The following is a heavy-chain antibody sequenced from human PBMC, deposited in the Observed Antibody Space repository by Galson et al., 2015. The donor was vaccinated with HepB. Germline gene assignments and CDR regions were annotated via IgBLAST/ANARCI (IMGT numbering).Heavy chain of an antibody. Sequence: SLRLSCAASGFTFSSYWMSWVRQAPGKGLEWVANIKQDGSEKYYVDSVKGRFTISRDNAKNSLYLQMNSLRAEDTAVYYCARVAGVHPARDQLLHDWGWFDPWGQGTLVTVSS. CDR1: GFTFSSYW. J-gene: IGHJ5*02. CDR2: IKQDGSEK. V-gene: IGHV3-7*01. D-gene: IGHD2-2*01. CDR3: ARVAGVHPARDQLLHDWGWFDP.